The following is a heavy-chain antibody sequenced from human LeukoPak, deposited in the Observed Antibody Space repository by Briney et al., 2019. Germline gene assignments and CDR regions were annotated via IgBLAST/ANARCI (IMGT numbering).Heavy chain of an antibody. CDR1: GFTFSSYG. CDR3: ARAKLSYDFWSGLDY. D-gene: IGHD3-3*01. V-gene: IGHV3-21*01. Sequence: GRSLRLSCAASGFTFSSYGMHWVRQAPGKGLEWVSSIGTSSTYADSVKGRFAISTDNDKNSVYLQMNSLRAEDTAVYYCARAKLSYDFWSGLDYWGQGTLVTVSS. J-gene: IGHJ4*02. CDR2: IGTSST.